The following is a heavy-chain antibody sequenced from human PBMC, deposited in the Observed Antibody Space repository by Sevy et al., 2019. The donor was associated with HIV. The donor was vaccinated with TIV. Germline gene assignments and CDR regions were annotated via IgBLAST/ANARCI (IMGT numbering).Heavy chain of an antibody. CDR2: IVVGSGNT. D-gene: IGHD3-3*01. CDR3: AADLRQDYDFWSGSRYYYYMDV. CDR1: GFTFTSSA. J-gene: IGHJ6*03. V-gene: IGHV1-58*01. Sequence: ASVKVSCKASGFTFTSSAVQWVRQARGQRLEWIGWIVVGSGNTNYAQKFQERVTITRDMSTSTAYMELSSLRSEDTAVYYCAADLRQDYDFWSGSRYYYYMDVWGKGTMVTVSS.